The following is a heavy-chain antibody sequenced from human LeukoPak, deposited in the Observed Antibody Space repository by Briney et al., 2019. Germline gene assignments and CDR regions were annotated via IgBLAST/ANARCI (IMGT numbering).Heavy chain of an antibody. J-gene: IGHJ3*02. CDR1: GFTFSDAW. V-gene: IGHV3-15*01. CDR3: AKDGIRYSGSHTDAFDI. CDR2: IKSKTDGGTI. Sequence: PGGSLRLSCAASGFTFSDAWMNWVRQAPGKGLEWVGRIKSKTDGGTIDYAAPVKGRFTISRDNSKNTLYLQMNSLRAEDTAVYYCAKDGIRYSGSHTDAFDIWGQGTMVTVSS. D-gene: IGHD1-26*01.